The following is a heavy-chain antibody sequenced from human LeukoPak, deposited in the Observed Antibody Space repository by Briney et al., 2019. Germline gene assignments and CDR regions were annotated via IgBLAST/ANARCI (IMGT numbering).Heavy chain of an antibody. V-gene: IGHV3-33*01. D-gene: IGHD3-22*01. J-gene: IGHJ5*01. CDR3: ARDIDTSSHYSRFDP. Sequence: GESLRLSCEASGFIFSSFGMHWVRQAPGKGLEWVAVFWSDGTKKYYADSVKGRFTISRDNSKNTLYLQMSSLRAEDTAIYYCARDIDTSSHYSRFDPWGQGTLVTVSS. CDR2: FWSDGTKK. CDR1: GFIFSSFG.